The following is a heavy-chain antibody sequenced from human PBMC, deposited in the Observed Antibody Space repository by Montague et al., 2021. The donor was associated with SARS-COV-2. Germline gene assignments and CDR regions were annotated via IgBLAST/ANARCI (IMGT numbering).Heavy chain of an antibody. CDR3: AKDYYFGAFDI. V-gene: IGHV3-9*01. J-gene: IGHJ3*02. CDR2: ISWNSGSR. CDR1: GFTFGDYA. D-gene: IGHD3-10*01. Sequence: SLRLSCAASGFTFGDYAMHWVRQTPGKGLEWVSGISWNSGSRGYADSVKGRFTISRDNAKNSLYLQMNSLRTEDTAFYYCAKDYYFGAFDIWGQGTMVTVSS.